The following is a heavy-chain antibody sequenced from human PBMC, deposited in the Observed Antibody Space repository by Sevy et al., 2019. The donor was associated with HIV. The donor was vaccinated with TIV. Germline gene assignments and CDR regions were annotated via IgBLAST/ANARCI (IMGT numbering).Heavy chain of an antibody. D-gene: IGHD3-3*01. CDR3: TRVPASKIMIFGVVTPMDV. Sequence: GGSLRLSCTASGFTFGDYAMSWVRQAPGKGLEWVGFIRSKAYGGTTEYAASVKGRFTISREDSKSIAYLQMNSLKTEDTAVYYCTRVPASKIMIFGVVTPMDVWGKGTTVTVSS. J-gene: IGHJ6*04. CDR2: IRSKAYGGTT. CDR1: GFTFGDYA. V-gene: IGHV3-49*04.